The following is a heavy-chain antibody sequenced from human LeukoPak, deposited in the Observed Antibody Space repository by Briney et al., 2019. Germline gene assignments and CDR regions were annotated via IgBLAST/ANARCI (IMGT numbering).Heavy chain of an antibody. V-gene: IGHV3-23*01. CDR2: ISGSGGST. D-gene: IGHD4-17*01. Sequence: QSGGPLRLSCAASGFTFSSYAMSWVRQAPGKGLEWVSAISGSGGSTYYADSVKGRFTISRDNSKNTLYLQMNSLRAEDTAVYYCAKDQQRTTVTTQPWFDPWGQGTLVTVSS. J-gene: IGHJ5*02. CDR3: AKDQQRTTVTTQPWFDP. CDR1: GFTFSSYA.